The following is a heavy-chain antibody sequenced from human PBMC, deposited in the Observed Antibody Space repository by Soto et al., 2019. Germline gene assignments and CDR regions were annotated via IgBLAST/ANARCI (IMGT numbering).Heavy chain of an antibody. Sequence: PSETLSLTCTVSGGSISSGDYYWSWIRQPPGKGLEWIGYIYYSGSTYYNPSLKSRVTISVDTSKNQFSLKLSSVTAADTAVYYCARAGGIAAAGTSYWGQGTLVTVS. CDR1: GGSISSGDYY. CDR3: ARAGGIAAAGTSY. V-gene: IGHV4-30-4*01. CDR2: IYYSGST. D-gene: IGHD6-13*01. J-gene: IGHJ4*02.